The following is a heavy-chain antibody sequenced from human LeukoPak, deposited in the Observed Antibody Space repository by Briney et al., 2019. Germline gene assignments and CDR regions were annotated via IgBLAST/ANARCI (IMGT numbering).Heavy chain of an antibody. CDR2: IYTGGTT. CDR1: GFTVSSNY. CDR3: ARDTGLSFDY. J-gene: IGHJ4*02. V-gene: IGHV3-53*01. Sequence: GGSLRLSCAASGFTVSSNYMSWVRQAPGKGLEWVSFIYTGGTTYYADSVRGRFTISRDNAKNSLYLQMNSLRAEDTAVYYCARDTGLSFDYWGQGTLVTVSS. D-gene: IGHD1-1*01.